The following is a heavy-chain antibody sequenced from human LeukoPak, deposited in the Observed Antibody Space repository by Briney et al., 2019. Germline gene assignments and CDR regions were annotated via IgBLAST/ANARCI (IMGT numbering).Heavy chain of an antibody. V-gene: IGHV3-53*01. CDR2: IYSGGST. CDR3: ARDTRYCSSTGCYYDY. CDR1: GFTVNSNY. D-gene: IGHD2-2*01. J-gene: IGHJ4*02. Sequence: GGSLRLSCAASGFTVNSNYMSWVRQAPGKGLEWVSVIYSGGSTYYADSVKGRFTISRDDSKNTLYLQMNSLRVEDTAVYYCARDTRYCSSTGCYYDYWGQGTLVTVSS.